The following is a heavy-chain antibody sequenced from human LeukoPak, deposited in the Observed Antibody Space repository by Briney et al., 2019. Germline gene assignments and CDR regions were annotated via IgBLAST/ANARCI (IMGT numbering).Heavy chain of an antibody. V-gene: IGHV3-49*04. Sequence: GGSLRLSCTASGFTFGDYAMSWVRQAPGKGLEGVGFIRSKAYGGTTEYAASVKGRFTISRDDSKSIAYLQMNSLKTEDTAVYYCTRFFGVVMLEFDPWGQGTLVTVSS. CDR1: GFTFGDYA. CDR2: IRSKAYGGTT. D-gene: IGHD3-3*01. J-gene: IGHJ5*02. CDR3: TRFFGVVMLEFDP.